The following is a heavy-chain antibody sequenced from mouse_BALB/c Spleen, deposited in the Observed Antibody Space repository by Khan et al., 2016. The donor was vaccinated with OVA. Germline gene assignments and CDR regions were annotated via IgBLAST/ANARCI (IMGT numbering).Heavy chain of an antibody. V-gene: IGHV1S56*01. CDR2: IYPGYVHT. J-gene: IGHJ2*01. D-gene: IGHD4-1*01. CDR3: ARSDSGTVFDY. CDR1: GYTFTGYY. Sequence: QVRLQQSGPELVKPGASVRISCKASGYTFTGYYIHWVKQRPGQGLEWIGWIYPGYVHTKYNENFKGKATLTADKSSSIAYMQLSSLTSEDSAVYFCARSDSGTVFDYWGQGTTLTVSS.